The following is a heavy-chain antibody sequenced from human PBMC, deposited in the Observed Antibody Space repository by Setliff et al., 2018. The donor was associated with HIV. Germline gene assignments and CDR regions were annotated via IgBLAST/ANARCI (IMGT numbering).Heavy chain of an antibody. CDR3: ASGRSCSSSSCYLVYYYYYGMDV. Sequence: SETLSLTSAVYVVSFSGYYWSWIRKPPGKGLEWIGEIIHTGSTNYNPSLKSRVTISVDTSKNQFSLRLSSVTAADTAVYSCASGRSCSSSSCYLVYYYYYGMDVWGHGSTVTVSS. CDR1: VVSFSGYY. V-gene: IGHV4-34*12. J-gene: IGHJ6*02. CDR2: IIHTGST. D-gene: IGHD2-2*01.